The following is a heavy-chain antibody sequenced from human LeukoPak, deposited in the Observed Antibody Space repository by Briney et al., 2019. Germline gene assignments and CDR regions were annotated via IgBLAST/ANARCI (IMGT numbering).Heavy chain of an antibody. Sequence: ASVKGSCAASGYAFSDHGVNWVRQAPGQGLEWMGWISGYNGHTSYAQKFQGRVMVTTDRSTNTAYLELRSLRSDDTAMYYCARVPNPRNTYGYNDKWGQGTLVTVSS. J-gene: IGHJ4*02. CDR2: ISGYNGHT. CDR3: ARVPNPRNTYGYNDK. CDR1: GYAFSDHG. D-gene: IGHD5-18*01. V-gene: IGHV1-18*04.